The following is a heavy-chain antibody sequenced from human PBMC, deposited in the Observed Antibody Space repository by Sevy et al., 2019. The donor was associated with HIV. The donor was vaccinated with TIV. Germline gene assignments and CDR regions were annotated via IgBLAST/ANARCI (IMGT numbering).Heavy chain of an antibody. CDR3: ARSPEFQYQMLYGRQKYNGMDV. D-gene: IGHD2-2*02. CDR2: ITSGSTYT. V-gene: IGHV3-21*01. Sequence: GGSLRLSCAASGFSFSTYSMNWVRQAPGKGLEWVSSITSGSTYTYYVDSVKGRFSISRDNAKNSVFLQMTSLRAEDTAVYYCARSPEFQYQMLYGRQKYNGMDVWGQGTTVTVSS. CDR1: GFSFSTYS. J-gene: IGHJ6*02.